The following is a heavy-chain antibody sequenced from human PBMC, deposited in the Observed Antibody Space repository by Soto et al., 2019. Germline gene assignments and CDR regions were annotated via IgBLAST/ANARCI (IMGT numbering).Heavy chain of an antibody. Sequence: ASVKVSCKASGYTLSGYYMHWVRQAPGQGLEWMGRINPNSGGTKYAQKFQGWVTMTRDTSISTVYMELNRLRSDDTAVYYCARDRSSYCSTSSCYVSYFDYWGQGTVVTVSS. D-gene: IGHD2-2*01. J-gene: IGHJ4*02. V-gene: IGHV1-2*04. CDR1: GYTLSGYY. CDR3: ARDRSSYCSTSSCYVSYFDY. CDR2: INPNSGGT.